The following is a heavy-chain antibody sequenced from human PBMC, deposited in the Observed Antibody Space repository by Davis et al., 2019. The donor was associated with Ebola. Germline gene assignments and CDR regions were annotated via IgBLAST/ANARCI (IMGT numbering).Heavy chain of an antibody. CDR2: IRSKRYDGTT. D-gene: IGHD1-26*01. J-gene: IGHJ4*02. Sequence: GESLKISCTTSGFTFGDYAMTWVRQAPGKGQEWVGFIRSKRYDGTTQYAASVKGRITISRDDSKSIAYLQINSLKTEDTAVHYCTRVKENSGNNYGALGYWGQGTLLTVSS. V-gene: IGHV3-49*04. CDR3: TRVKENSGNNYGALGY. CDR1: GFTFGDYA.